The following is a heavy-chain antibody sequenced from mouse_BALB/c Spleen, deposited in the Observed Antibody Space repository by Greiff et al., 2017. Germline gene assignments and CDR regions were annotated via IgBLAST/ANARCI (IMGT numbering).Heavy chain of an antibody. CDR1: GFSLTSYG. J-gene: IGHJ1*01. V-gene: IGHV2-2*02. CDR2: IWSGGST. CDR3: ARNGIYYGNPYWYFDV. D-gene: IGHD2-1*01. Sequence: QVQLQQSGPGLVQPSQSLSITCTVSGFSLTSYGVHWVRQSPGKGLEWLGVIWSGGSTDYNADFISRLSISKDNSKSHVFFKMNSLQANDTAIYYCARNGIYYGNPYWYFDVWGAGTTVTVSS.